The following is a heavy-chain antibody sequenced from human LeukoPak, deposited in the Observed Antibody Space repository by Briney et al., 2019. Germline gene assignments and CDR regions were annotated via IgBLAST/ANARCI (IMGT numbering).Heavy chain of an antibody. CDR3: AGTSGYNYGMFDP. Sequence: PGGSLRLSCSASGFTFSNYVMHWVRHAPGKGLEYVLATSTNGDTTYYTDSVKDRFTISRDNSKNTLYLQMNSLRAEDTAVYYCAGTSGYNYGMFDPWGQGTLVTVSS. D-gene: IGHD5-18*01. CDR2: TSTNGDTT. J-gene: IGHJ5*02. CDR1: GFTFSNYV. V-gene: IGHV3-64*04.